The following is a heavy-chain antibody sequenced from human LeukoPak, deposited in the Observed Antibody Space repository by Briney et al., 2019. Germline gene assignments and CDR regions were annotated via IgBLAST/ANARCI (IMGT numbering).Heavy chain of an antibody. CDR2: ISPSGGST. J-gene: IGHJ4*02. D-gene: IGHD1-26*01. CDR1: GYTFASYS. V-gene: IGHV1-46*01. CDR3: ARTPSGSNDY. Sequence: ASVKVSCKASGYTFASYSMHWVRQAPGQGLEWMGIISPSGGSTSYAEKVQGRVTMTRDTSTSTVYMELSSLRSEDTAVYYCARTPSGSNDYWGQGTLVTVSS.